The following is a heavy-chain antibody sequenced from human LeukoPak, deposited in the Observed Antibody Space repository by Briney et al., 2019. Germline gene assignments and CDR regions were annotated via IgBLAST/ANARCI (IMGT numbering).Heavy chain of an antibody. J-gene: IGHJ3*02. Sequence: GGSLRLSCAASGFTFSSYGMHWVRQAPGKGLEWVAVIWNDGSNKYYADSVKGRFTISRDNSKNTLYLQMNSLRAEDTAVYYCARIHSLYYYDSSGYGAFDIWGQGTMVTVSS. D-gene: IGHD3-22*01. CDR2: IWNDGSNK. V-gene: IGHV3-33*01. CDR3: ARIHSLYYYDSSGYGAFDI. CDR1: GFTFSSYG.